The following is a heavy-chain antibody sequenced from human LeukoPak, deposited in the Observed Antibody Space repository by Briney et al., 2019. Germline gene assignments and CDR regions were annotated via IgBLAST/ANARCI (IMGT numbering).Heavy chain of an antibody. CDR2: ISAYNGNT. Sequence: GASVKVSCEASGYTFTSYGISWVRQAPGQGLEWMGWISAYNGNTNYAQKLQGRVTMTTDTSTSTAYMELRSLRSDDTAVYYCARGAPVAGSNNWFDPWGQGTLVTVSS. J-gene: IGHJ5*02. CDR3: ARGAPVAGSNNWFDP. V-gene: IGHV1-18*01. D-gene: IGHD6-19*01. CDR1: GYTFTSYG.